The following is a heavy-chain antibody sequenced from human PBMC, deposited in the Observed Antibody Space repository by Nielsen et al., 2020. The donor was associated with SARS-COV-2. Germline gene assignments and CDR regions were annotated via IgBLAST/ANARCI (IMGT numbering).Heavy chain of an antibody. CDR2: INHSGST. D-gene: IGHD1-26*01. CDR1: GGSFSGYY. V-gene: IGHV4-34*01. J-gene: IGHJ6*03. CDR3: ARSVYSGSYRRFYYYYMDV. Sequence: SETLSLTCAVYGGSFSGYYWSWIRQPPGKGLEWIGEINHSGSTNYNPSLKSRVTISVDTSKNQFSLKLSSVTAADTAVYYCARSVYSGSYRRFYYYYMDVWGKGTTVTVSS.